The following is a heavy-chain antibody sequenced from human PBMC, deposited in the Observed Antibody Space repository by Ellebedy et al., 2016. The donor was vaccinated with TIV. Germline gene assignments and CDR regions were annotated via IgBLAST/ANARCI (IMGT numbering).Heavy chain of an antibody. V-gene: IGHV4-61*01. CDR2: IYYSGST. D-gene: IGHD4-17*01. CDR3: ARGGTVTSGTPVPEY. Sequence: MPSETLSLTCTVSGVSVNSANYYWNWIRQPPGKGLEWIGDIYYSGSTNYDPSLKSRVTISVDVPKNQFSLKLNSVTAADTAVYYCARGGTVTSGTPVPEYWGQGTLVTVSS. CDR1: GVSVNSANYY. J-gene: IGHJ4*02.